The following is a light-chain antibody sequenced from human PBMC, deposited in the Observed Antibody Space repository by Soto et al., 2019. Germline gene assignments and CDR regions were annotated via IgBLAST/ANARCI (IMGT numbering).Light chain of an antibody. CDR2: SYD. CDR3: AAWDASLNGYA. V-gene: IGLV1-44*01. CDR1: SSNIGGNT. Sequence: QSVLTQPPSASGAPGQRVTISCSTSSSNIGGNTVNWYQQVPGTAPKLLIYSYDQRPSGVPDRFSGSKSGTSASLAISGLQSEDEADYYCAAWDASLNGYAFGTGTKVTVL. J-gene: IGLJ1*01.